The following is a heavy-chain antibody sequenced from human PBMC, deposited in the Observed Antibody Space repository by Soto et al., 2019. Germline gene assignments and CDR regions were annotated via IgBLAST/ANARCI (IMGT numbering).Heavy chain of an antibody. CDR1: GFTFSSYG. J-gene: IGHJ4*02. D-gene: IGHD3-9*01. V-gene: IGHV3-30*18. CDR3: AKDSPQYYDILTGYSYFDY. Sequence: QVQLVESGGGVVQPGRSLRLSCAASGFTFSSYGMHWVRQAPGKGLEWVAVISYDGSNKYYADSVKGRFTISRDNSKNTLYLQMNSLRAEDTAVYYCAKDSPQYYDILTGYSYFDYWGQGTLVTVSS. CDR2: ISYDGSNK.